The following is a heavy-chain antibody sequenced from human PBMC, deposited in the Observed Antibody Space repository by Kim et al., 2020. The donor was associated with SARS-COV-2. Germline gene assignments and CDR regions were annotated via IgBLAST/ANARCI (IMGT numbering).Heavy chain of an antibody. CDR1: GFTVSSNY. CDR3: ARGSYCSGGSCYPYYYYYGMDV. D-gene: IGHD2-15*01. J-gene: IGHJ6*02. Sequence: GGSLRLSCAASGFTVSSNYMSWVRQAPGKGLEWVSVIYSGGSTYYADSVKGRFTISRDNSKNTLYLQMNSLRAEDTAMYYCARGSYCSGGSCYPYYYYYGMDVWGQGTTVTVSS. CDR2: IYSGGST. V-gene: IGHV3-53*01.